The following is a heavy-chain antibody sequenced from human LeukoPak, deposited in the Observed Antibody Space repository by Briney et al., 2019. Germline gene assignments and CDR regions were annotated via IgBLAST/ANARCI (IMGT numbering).Heavy chain of an antibody. Sequence: GGSLRLSCAASGFTFDDYAMHWVRQAPGKGLEWVSGISWNSGSIGYADSVKGRFTISRDNAKNSLYLQMNSLRAEDMALYYCAKGRNSGYDYGDAFDIWGQGTMVTVSS. CDR3: AKGRNSGYDYGDAFDI. D-gene: IGHD5-12*01. V-gene: IGHV3-9*03. J-gene: IGHJ3*02. CDR1: GFTFDDYA. CDR2: ISWNSGSI.